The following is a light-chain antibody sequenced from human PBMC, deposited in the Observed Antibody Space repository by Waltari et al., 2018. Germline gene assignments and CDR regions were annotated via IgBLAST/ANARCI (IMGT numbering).Light chain of an antibody. J-gene: IGKJ1*01. CDR2: AAT. CDR3: QQSYSTRWT. V-gene: IGKV1-39*01. Sequence: DIQMTQSPSPLSASVGDRVTITCRTSQSIDIYLHWYQQKAGKAPRLLIYAATHLQNGVPSRFSGSGSETDFTLTISSLQPEDFATYYCQQSYSTRWTFGQGTVVELK. CDR1: QSIDIY.